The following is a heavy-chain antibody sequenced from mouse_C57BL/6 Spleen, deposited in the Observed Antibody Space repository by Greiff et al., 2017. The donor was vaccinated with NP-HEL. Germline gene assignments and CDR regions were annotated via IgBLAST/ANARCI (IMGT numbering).Heavy chain of an antibody. J-gene: IGHJ1*03. D-gene: IGHD2-4*01. Sequence: QVQLQQSGAELARPGASVKLSCKASGYTFTSYGISWVKQRTGQGLEWIGEIYPRSGNTYYNEKFKGKATLTADKSSSTAYMELRSLTSEDSAVYFCARGDYDGDWYFDVWGTGTTVTVSS. V-gene: IGHV1-81*01. CDR1: GYTFTSYG. CDR3: ARGDYDGDWYFDV. CDR2: IYPRSGNT.